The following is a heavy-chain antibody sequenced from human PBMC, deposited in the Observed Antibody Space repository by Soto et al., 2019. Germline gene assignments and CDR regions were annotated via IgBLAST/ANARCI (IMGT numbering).Heavy chain of an antibody. D-gene: IGHD3-22*01. J-gene: IGHJ5*02. CDR1: GFTFSSYA. V-gene: IGHV3-30-3*01. CDR3: ARMIS. Sequence: QVQLVESGGGVVQPGRSLRLSYAASGFTFSSYAMHWVRQAPGKGLEWVAVISYDGSNKYYADSVKGRFTISRDNSKNTLYLQMNSLRAEDTAVYYCARMISWGQGTLVTVSS. CDR2: ISYDGSNK.